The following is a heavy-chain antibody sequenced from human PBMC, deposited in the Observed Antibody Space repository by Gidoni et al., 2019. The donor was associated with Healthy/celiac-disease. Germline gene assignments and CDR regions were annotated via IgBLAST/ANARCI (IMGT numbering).Heavy chain of an antibody. Sequence: QLQLQESGPGLVKPSETLSLTCTVSGGAISRSSYYWGWIRQPPGKGLEWIGSIYYSGSTYYNPSLKSRVTISVDTSKNQFSLKLSSVTAADTAVYYCARHLVGAVDYWGQGTLVTVSS. V-gene: IGHV4-39*01. D-gene: IGHD1-26*01. CDR1: GGAISRSSYY. CDR2: IYYSGST. J-gene: IGHJ4*02. CDR3: ARHLVGAVDY.